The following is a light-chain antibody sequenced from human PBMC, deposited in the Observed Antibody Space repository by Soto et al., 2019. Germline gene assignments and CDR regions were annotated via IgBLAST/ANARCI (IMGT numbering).Light chain of an antibody. CDR2: GAS. CDR1: QSVSSN. J-gene: IGKJ5*01. V-gene: IGKV3-15*01. CDR3: QQYYSWPLT. Sequence: EIVMTQSPATLSVSPGERATLSCRASQSVSSNLAWYQQKPGQAPRLLIYGASSRAAGFPVRFSGSGSGTEFTLTISSLQSEDFAVYYCQQYYSWPLTFGQGTRLEIK.